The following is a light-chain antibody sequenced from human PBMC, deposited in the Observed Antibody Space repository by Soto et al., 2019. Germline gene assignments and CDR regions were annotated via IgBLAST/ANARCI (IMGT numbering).Light chain of an antibody. Sequence: QSVLTQPASVSGSPGQSITISCTGTSSDVGGYNYVSWYQQHPGKAPKLMIYDVSNRPSGVSKRFSGSKSGNTASLTISGLQAEDEADYYCSSYTSSSTLVVFGGGTQMTVL. J-gene: IGLJ2*01. CDR2: DVS. CDR3: SSYTSSSTLVV. V-gene: IGLV2-14*01. CDR1: SSDVGGYNY.